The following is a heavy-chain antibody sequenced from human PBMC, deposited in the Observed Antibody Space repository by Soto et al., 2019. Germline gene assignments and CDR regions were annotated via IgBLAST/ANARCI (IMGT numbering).Heavy chain of an antibody. CDR3: ARDGVTSPYNYYVMDV. J-gene: IGHJ6*02. Sequence: SVKVSCKASGRTFSSYAISCVRQAPGQGLEWMGGIIPIFGTANYAQKFQGRGTITADESTSTANMELSSLRSEDTAVYYCARDGVTSPYNYYVMDVWGQGTTVNVSS. CDR2: IIPIFGTA. CDR1: GRTFSSYA. V-gene: IGHV1-69*13. D-gene: IGHD2-2*01.